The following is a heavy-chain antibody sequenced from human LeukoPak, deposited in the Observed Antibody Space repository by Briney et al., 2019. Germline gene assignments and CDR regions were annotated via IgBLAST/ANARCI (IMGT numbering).Heavy chain of an antibody. D-gene: IGHD2-21*02. CDR3: VRDDCGGDCLGAQH. V-gene: IGHV3-21*01. Sequence: GGSLRLSCAASGFTFSSYTMNWVRQAPGKGLEWISSISGSSTYIYQADSLKGRFTISRDNAKNLLYLQMNSLRIDDTAVYYCVRDDCGGDCLGAQHWGQGTLVTVSS. CDR1: GFTFSSYT. CDR2: ISGSSTYI. J-gene: IGHJ1*01.